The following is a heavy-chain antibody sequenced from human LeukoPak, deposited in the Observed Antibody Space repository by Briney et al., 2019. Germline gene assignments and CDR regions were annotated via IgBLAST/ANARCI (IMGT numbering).Heavy chain of an antibody. V-gene: IGHV3-30-3*01. CDR3: ERDSGSSGYCPGY. J-gene: IGHJ4*02. Sequence: GGSLRLSCAASGFTFSSYAMHWVRQAPGKGLEWVAVISYDGSNKYYADSVKGRFTISRDNSKNTLYLQLNSLRAEDTAVYYCERDSGSSGYCPGYGAKGTLVTVPS. CDR1: GFTFSSYA. CDR2: ISYDGSNK. D-gene: IGHD3-22*01.